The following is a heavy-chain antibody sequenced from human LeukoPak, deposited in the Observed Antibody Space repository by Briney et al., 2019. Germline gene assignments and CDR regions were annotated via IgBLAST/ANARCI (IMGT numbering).Heavy chain of an antibody. CDR2: INSSGGST. V-gene: IGHV1-46*01. CDR1: GYTFTSYY. J-gene: IGHJ4*02. CDR3: ARGYYYDSSGYYHFDY. D-gene: IGHD3-22*01. Sequence: ASVNVSCKASGYTFTSYYMHWVRQAPGQGLEWMGIINSSGGSTSYAQKFQGRVTMTRDTSTSTVYMELSSLRSEDTAVYYCARGYYYDSSGYYHFDYWGQGTLVTVSS.